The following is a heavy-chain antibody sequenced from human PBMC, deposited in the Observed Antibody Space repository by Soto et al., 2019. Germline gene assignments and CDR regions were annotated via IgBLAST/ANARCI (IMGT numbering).Heavy chain of an antibody. Sequence: GSLRASCAVSGFTFSNYGMIWVRQTPGKGLEWVSGISGSGGSTYHADCLSSRCTTTRANSNNTRSLQMSSLTTEDTALYFCTNLPVWRSLTSPSTPIDYRGQRTLVSVSS. CDR2: ISGSGGST. CDR1: GFTFSNYG. CDR3: TNLPVWRSLTSPSTPIDY. D-gene: IGHD3-16*01. V-gene: IGHV3-23*01. J-gene: IGHJ4*01.